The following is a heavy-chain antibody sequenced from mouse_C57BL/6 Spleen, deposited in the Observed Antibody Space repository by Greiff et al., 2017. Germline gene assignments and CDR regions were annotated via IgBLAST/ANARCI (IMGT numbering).Heavy chain of an antibody. D-gene: IGHD1-1*01. J-gene: IGHJ2*01. CDR3: ARGGYGSSSFDC. Sequence: QVQLQQPGAELVMPGASVKLSCKASGYTFTSSWMHWVKQRPGQGLEWIGEIDPSDSYTNYNQKFKGKSTLTVDKSSSPAYMQLSSLTSEDSAFYYCARGGYGSSSFDCWGQGTTLTVSS. CDR1: GYTFTSSW. CDR2: IDPSDSYT. V-gene: IGHV1-69*01.